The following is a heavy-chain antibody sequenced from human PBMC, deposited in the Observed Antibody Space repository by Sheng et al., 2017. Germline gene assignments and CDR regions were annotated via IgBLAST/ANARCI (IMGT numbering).Heavy chain of an antibody. J-gene: IGHJ6*03. CDR2: MYYSGST. CDR1: GGSISSSSYY. Sequence: QLQLQESGPGLVKPSETLSLTCTVFGGSISSSSYYWGWIRQPPGKGLEWVGSMYYSGSTYYNPSLKSRVTISVDTSKNQFSLKLSSVTAADTAVYYCARQHFDYDYMDVWAKGPRSPSP. V-gene: IGHV4-39*01. CDR3: ARQHFDYDYMDV.